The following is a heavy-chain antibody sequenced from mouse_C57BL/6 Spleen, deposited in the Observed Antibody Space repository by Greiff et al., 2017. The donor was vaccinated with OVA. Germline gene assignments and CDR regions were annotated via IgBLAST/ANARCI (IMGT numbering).Heavy chain of an antibody. D-gene: IGHD3-2*02. V-gene: IGHV5-9-1*02. CDR1: GFTFSSYA. CDR3: TRENRFREFDY. J-gene: IGHJ2*01. CDR2: ISSGGDYI. Sequence: EVMLVESGAGLVKPGGSLKLSCAASGFTFSSYAMSWVRQTPEKRLEWVAYISSGGDYIYYADTVKGRFTISRDNARNTLYLQMSSLKSEDTAMYYCTRENRFREFDYWGQGTTLTVSS.